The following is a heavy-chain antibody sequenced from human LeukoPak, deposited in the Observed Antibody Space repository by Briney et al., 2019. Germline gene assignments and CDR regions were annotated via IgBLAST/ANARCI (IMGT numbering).Heavy chain of an antibody. Sequence: ASVKVSYKASGGTFSSYAISWVRQAPGQGLEWMGGIIPIFGTANYAQKFQGRVTITADESTSTAYMELSSLRSEDTAVYYCANYVDTAMNYGMDVWGQGTTVTVSS. D-gene: IGHD5-18*01. V-gene: IGHV1-69*13. CDR3: ANYVDTAMNYGMDV. J-gene: IGHJ6*02. CDR1: GGTFSSYA. CDR2: IIPIFGTA.